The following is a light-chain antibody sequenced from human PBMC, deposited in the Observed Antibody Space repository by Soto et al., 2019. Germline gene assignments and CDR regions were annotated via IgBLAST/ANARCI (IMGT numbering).Light chain of an antibody. V-gene: IGKV1-5*03. CDR2: KAS. CDR3: QQYNSYLAT. Sequence: DIQMTQSPSTLSASVGDRVTITCRASQSISSWLAWYQQKPGKAPKLLIYKASSLESGVPSRFSGSGSGTEFTLTISSLQPDDSATYDCQQYNSYLATFGQGTKVEIK. CDR1: QSISSW. J-gene: IGKJ1*01.